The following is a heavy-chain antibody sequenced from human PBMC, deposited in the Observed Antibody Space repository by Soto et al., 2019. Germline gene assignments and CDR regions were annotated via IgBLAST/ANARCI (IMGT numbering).Heavy chain of an antibody. CDR1: GYTFTSYG. D-gene: IGHD1-1*01. Sequence: ASLKVSCKASGYTFTSYGISWVRQAPGQGLEWMGWISAYNGNTNYAQKLQGRVTMTTDTSTSTAYMELRSLRSDDTAVYYCARDSVRLESLDYWGQGTLVTVSS. CDR2: ISAYNGNT. V-gene: IGHV1-18*01. CDR3: ARDSVRLESLDY. J-gene: IGHJ4*02.